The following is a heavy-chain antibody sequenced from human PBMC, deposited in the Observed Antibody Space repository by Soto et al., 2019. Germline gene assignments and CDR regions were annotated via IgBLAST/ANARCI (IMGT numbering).Heavy chain of an antibody. Sequence: QVQVVESGGGVVQPGRSLRLSCAASGFTFSNYGMHWVRQAPGKGLDWVAVISYDGSIEYYSESVKGRFTMSRDNSENTVYLEMNSLRTEDTAVYFCGRDWVWFGAHPIDNWGQGTLVTVSS. V-gene: IGHV3-30*03. D-gene: IGHD3-10*01. CDR1: GFTFSNYG. CDR3: GRDWVWFGAHPIDN. J-gene: IGHJ4*02. CDR2: ISYDGSIE.